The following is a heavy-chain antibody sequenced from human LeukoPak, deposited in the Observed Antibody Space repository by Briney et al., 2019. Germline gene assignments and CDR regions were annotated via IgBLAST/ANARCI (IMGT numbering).Heavy chain of an antibody. D-gene: IGHD2-15*01. J-gene: IGHJ5*02. CDR3: ARHIIQTRYCSGGSCYVDWFDP. V-gene: IGHV3-23*01. Sequence: QSGGSLRLSCAASGFTFSSYAMSWVRQAPGKGLEWVSAISGSGGSTYYADSVKGRFTISRDNSKNTLYLQMNSLRAEDTAVYYCARHIIQTRYCSGGSCYVDWFDPWGQGTLVTVSS. CDR1: GFTFSSYA. CDR2: ISGSGGST.